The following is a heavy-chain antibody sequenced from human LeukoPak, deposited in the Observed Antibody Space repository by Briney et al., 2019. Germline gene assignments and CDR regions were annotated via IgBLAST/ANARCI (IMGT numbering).Heavy chain of an antibody. V-gene: IGHV5-51*01. CDR3: ARRGELRLGELSPFDY. CDR1: GYSFTSYW. J-gene: IGHJ4*02. CDR2: IYPGDSDT. Sequence: GESLKISCKGSGYSFTSYWIGWVRQMPGKGLEWMGIIYPGDSDTRYSLSFQGQVTISADKSISTAYLQWSSLKASDTAMYYCARRGELRLGELSPFDYWGQGTLVTVSS. D-gene: IGHD3-16*02.